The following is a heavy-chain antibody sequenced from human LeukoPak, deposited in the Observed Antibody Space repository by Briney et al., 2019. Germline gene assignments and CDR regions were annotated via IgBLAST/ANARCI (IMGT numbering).Heavy chain of an antibody. Sequence: GGSLRLSCAASGFTFSSYSMNWVRQAPGKGLEWVANIKQDGSEKYYVDSVKGRFTISRDNAKNSLYLQMNSLRAEDTAVYYCAREEWFGELFYFDYWGQGTLVTVSS. CDR1: GFTFSSYS. CDR2: IKQDGSEK. D-gene: IGHD3-10*01. J-gene: IGHJ4*02. V-gene: IGHV3-7*01. CDR3: AREEWFGELFYFDY.